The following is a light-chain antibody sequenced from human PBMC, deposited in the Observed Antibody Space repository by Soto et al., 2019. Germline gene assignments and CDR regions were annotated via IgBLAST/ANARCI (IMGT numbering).Light chain of an antibody. CDR3: QQYGSSPPWT. V-gene: IGKV3-20*01. CDR1: QSVSSSY. Sequence: EIVLTQSPGTLSLSPGERATLSCRVSQSVSSSYLAWYQQKPGQAPRLLIYGASSRATGIPDMFSGSGSGTDFNLTISRLEPEDFAVYYCQQYGSSPPWTVGQGTKVEIK. CDR2: GAS. J-gene: IGKJ1*01.